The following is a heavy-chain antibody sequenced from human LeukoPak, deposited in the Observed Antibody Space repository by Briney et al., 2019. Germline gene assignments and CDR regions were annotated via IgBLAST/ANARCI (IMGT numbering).Heavy chain of an antibody. CDR1: GYTFTSYG. CDR2: ISAYNGNT. V-gene: IGHV1-18*01. Sequence: APVKVSCTASGYTFTSYGISWVRQAPGQGREWMGWISAYNGNTNYAHKIPGRVTITTDTSTSTAYVELRSLRSDDTAVYYCARFYQYGGVDYWGQGTLVTVSS. J-gene: IGHJ4*02. D-gene: IGHD4-23*01. CDR3: ARFYQYGGVDY.